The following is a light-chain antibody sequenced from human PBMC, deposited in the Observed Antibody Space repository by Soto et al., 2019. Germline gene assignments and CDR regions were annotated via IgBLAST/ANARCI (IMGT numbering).Light chain of an antibody. CDR2: EVS. CDR1: SSDVGGYNY. V-gene: IGLV2-14*01. CDR3: SSYTSRSTLV. Sequence: QSVLTQPASVSGSPGQSITISCTGTSSDVGGYNYVSWYQQHPGKAPKLMIFEVSNRPSGLSNCFSGSKSGNTASLTISGLQAEDEADYYCSSYTSRSTLVFGGGTKLTVL. J-gene: IGLJ3*02.